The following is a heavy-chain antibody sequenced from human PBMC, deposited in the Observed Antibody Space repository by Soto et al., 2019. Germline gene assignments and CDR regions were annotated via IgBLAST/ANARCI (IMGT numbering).Heavy chain of an antibody. CDR3: AREPYCSSTSCYGYYYMDV. V-gene: IGHV3-33*01. CDR2: IWYDGSNK. J-gene: IGHJ6*03. Sequence: PGGSLRLSCAASGFTFSSYGMHWVRQAPDKGLEWVAVIWYDGSNKYYADSVKGRFTISRDNSKNTLYLQMNSLRAGDTAVYYCAREPYCSSTSCYGYYYMDVWGKGTTVTVSS. CDR1: GFTFSSYG. D-gene: IGHD2-2*01.